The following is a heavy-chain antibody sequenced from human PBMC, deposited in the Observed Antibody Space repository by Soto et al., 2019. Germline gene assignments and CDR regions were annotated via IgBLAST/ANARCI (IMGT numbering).Heavy chain of an antibody. D-gene: IGHD2-21*02. CDR3: ARDLWGYCGADCYPLDV. Sequence: SETLSLTCTVSGGSISSYYWSWIRQPPGKGLEWIGYMYNTGSTIYNPSLKRRVTISVDTSKNQFSLKLNSVTAADTAVYYCARDLWGYCGADCYPLDVWGQGTMVTVS. J-gene: IGHJ6*01. V-gene: IGHV4-59*01. CDR2: MYNTGST. CDR1: GGSISSYY.